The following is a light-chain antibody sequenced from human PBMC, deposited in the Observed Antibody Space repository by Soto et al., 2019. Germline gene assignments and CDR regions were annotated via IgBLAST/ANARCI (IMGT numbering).Light chain of an antibody. CDR3: QQYNSYWT. J-gene: IGKJ1*01. Sequence: DIQMTHSPSTLSASLGDRVNITFRASQSISSWLAWYQQKPGKAPKLLIYDASSLESGVPSRFSGSGSGTEFTLTISSLQPDDFATYYCQQYNSYWTFGQGTKVDIK. CDR2: DAS. CDR1: QSISSW. V-gene: IGKV1-5*01.